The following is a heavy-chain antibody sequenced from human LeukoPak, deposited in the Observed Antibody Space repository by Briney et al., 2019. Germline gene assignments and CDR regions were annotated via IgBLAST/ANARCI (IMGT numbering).Heavy chain of an antibody. CDR3: AKDGDTMSGTYYYVMDV. CDR1: GFTFSSYA. D-gene: IGHD1-26*01. J-gene: IGHJ6*04. CDR2: ISYDGSNK. Sequence: GGSLRLSCAASGFTFSSYAMHWVRQAPGKGLEWVAVISYDGSNKYYADSVKGRFTISRDNSKNTLYLQMNSLRGEDTAVYYCAKDGDTMSGTYYYVMDVWGKGTTVTVSS. V-gene: IGHV3-30*04.